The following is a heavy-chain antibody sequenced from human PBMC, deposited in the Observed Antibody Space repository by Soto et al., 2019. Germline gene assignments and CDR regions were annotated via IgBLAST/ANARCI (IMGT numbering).Heavy chain of an antibody. CDR1: GYTFTSYG. CDR2: ISAYNGNT. CDR3: ARALRPLIWDAFDI. V-gene: IGHV1-18*01. Sequence: ASVTVSCKASGYTFTSYGIIWVRQAPGQGLEWMGWISAYNGNTNYAQKLQGRVTMTTDTSTSTAYMELRSLRSDDTAVYYCARALRPLIWDAFDIWGQGTMVTVSS. J-gene: IGHJ3*02. D-gene: IGHD6-6*01.